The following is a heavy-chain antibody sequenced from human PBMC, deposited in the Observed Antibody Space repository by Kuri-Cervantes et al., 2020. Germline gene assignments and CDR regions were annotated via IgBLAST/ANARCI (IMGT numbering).Heavy chain of an antibody. Sequence: GSLRLSCAVYGGSFSGYYWSWIRQPAGKGLEWIGRIYTSGSTNYNPSLKSRVTISVDKSKNQFSLKLSSVTAADTAVYYCAREDYCSGGSCYSRVDWFDPWGQGTLVTVSS. CDR3: AREDYCSGGSCYSRVDWFDP. CDR2: IYTSGST. V-gene: IGHV4-4*07. J-gene: IGHJ5*02. CDR1: GGSFSGYY. D-gene: IGHD2-15*01.